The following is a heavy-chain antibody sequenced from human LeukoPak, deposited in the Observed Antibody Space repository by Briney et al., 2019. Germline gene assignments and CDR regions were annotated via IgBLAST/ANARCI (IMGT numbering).Heavy chain of an antibody. J-gene: IGHJ4*02. CDR2: MYFSGST. Sequence: SSETLSLTCTVWGGSMRPYYGIWIRGPPGKTRVCIGYMYFSGSTNYNPSLESRLTISLHTLQHHFSLNRSCLTASRTACAFCAGNLTSAWYPYFDYWGQGALVTVSS. V-gene: IGHV4-59*08. CDR3: AGNLTSAWYPYFDY. CDR1: GGSMRPYY. D-gene: IGHD6-13*01.